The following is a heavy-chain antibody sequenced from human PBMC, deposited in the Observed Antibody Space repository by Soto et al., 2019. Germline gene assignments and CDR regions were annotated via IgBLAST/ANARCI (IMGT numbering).Heavy chain of an antibody. CDR2: VYYSGAT. J-gene: IGHJ4*02. CDR3: ARDKDLQPTVWGF. Sequence: SETLSLTCTVSGDSMATGGHYYDWIRQVPGKGLEWIGYVYYSGATHYTPSLRARATISRDTSKNQFSLRLISVTAADTALYYCARDKDLQPTVWGFWGQGIQVTVSS. V-gene: IGHV4-31*03. CDR1: GDSMATGGHY. D-gene: IGHD3-16*01.